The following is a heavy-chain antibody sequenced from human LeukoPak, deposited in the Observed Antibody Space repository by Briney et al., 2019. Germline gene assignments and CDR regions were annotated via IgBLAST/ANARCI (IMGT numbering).Heavy chain of an antibody. CDR2: ISGVASDI. J-gene: IGHJ6*02. V-gene: IGHV3-11*01. Sequence: GGSLRLSCAASGFTFSDYYMTWIRQAPGKGLEWVSYISGVASDIYYGDSVKGRFTISRDNAKNSVYLQMNSLRAEDAAVYYCARGGALGMDVWGQGTTVTVSS. D-gene: IGHD1-26*01. CDR1: GFTFSDYY. CDR3: ARGGALGMDV.